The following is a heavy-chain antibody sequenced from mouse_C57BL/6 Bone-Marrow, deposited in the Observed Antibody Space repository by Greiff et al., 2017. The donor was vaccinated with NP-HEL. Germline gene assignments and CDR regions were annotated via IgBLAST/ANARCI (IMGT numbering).Heavy chain of an antibody. CDR3: ARGRTDGNHGYFGV. CDR1: GYTFTTYP. CDR2: FHPYNDDT. V-gene: IGHV1-47*01. J-gene: IGHJ1*03. Sequence: QVQLKESGAELVKPGASVKMSCKASGYTFTTYPIEWMKQNHGKSLEWIGNFHPYNDDTKYNEKFKGKATLTVEKSSSTVYLELSRLTSDDSAVYYCARGRTDGNHGYFGVWGTGTTVTVSS. D-gene: IGHD2-1*01.